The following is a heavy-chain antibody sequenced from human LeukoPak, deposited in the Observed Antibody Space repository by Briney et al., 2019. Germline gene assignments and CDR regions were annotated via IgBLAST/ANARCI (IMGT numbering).Heavy chain of an antibody. CDR3: ARDGGIAVTTDAFDI. J-gene: IGHJ3*02. V-gene: IGHV4-61*02. CDR1: GGSLSSGSYY. CDR2: IYTSGST. Sequence: SETLSLTCTVSGGSLSSGSYYWSWIRQPAGKGLEWIGRIYTSGSTNYNPSLKSRVTISVDTSKNQFSLKLSSVTAADTAVYYCARDGGIAVTTDAFDIWGQGTMVTVSS. D-gene: IGHD6-19*01.